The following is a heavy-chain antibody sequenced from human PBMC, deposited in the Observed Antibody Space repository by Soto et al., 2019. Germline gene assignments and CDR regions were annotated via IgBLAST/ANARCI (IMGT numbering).Heavy chain of an antibody. D-gene: IGHD3-16*01. Sequence: QVQLVQSGAEVKKPGASVKVSCKASGYTFTSYDINWVRQATGQGLEWMGWKSPNSGNTGYAQKFQGRVTMTRNTAITTGEMGLGSLSHEDTAVYYCAGWGGDWFDPWGQGTLVTVSS. CDR3: AGWGGDWFDP. V-gene: IGHV1-8*01. CDR2: KSPNSGNT. CDR1: GYTFTSYD. J-gene: IGHJ5*02.